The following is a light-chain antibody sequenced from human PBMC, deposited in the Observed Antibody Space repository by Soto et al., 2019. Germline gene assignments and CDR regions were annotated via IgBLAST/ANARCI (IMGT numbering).Light chain of an antibody. Sequence: DIVMTQSPLSLPVTPGEPASISCRSSQSLLHSSGHNCLDWYLQKPGQSPQLLIYFGSNRASGVPDRFSGSGSGTDFTLKISRVEAEDVGLYYCMQTLQTPLTFVGGTKVEIK. CDR1: QSLLHSSGHNC. V-gene: IGKV2-28*01. J-gene: IGKJ4*01. CDR2: FGS. CDR3: MQTLQTPLT.